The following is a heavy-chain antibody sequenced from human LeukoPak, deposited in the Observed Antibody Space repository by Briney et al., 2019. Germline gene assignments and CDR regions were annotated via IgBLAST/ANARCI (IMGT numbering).Heavy chain of an antibody. D-gene: IGHD5-12*01. CDR3: AKRCGYPGAFDI. CDR1: GGTFSSYA. Sequence: SVKVSCKASGGTFSSYAISWVRQAPGQGLEWMGGIIPIFGTANYAQKFQGRVTITTDESTSTAYMELSSLRSEDTAVYYCAKRCGYPGAFDIWGQGTMVTVSS. V-gene: IGHV1-69*05. CDR2: IIPIFGTA. J-gene: IGHJ3*02.